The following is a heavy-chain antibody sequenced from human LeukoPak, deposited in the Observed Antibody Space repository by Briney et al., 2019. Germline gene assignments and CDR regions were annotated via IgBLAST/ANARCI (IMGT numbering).Heavy chain of an antibody. CDR3: ASSRTSVGAFDI. Sequence: ASVSVPCKASGYTFTSYGISWGRQAPGQRLERMGWNSAYNGNTNYAQKLQGRVTMTTDTSTSTASLELRTLRSADTAVYYCASSRTSVGAFDIWRQGTMVTVSS. V-gene: IGHV1-18*01. D-gene: IGHD1-26*01. J-gene: IGHJ3*02. CDR2: NSAYNGNT. CDR1: GYTFTSYG.